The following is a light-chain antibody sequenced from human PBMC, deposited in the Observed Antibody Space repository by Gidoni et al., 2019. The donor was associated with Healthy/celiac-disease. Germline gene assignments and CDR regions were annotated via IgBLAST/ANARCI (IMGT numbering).Light chain of an antibody. CDR3: CSYAGSSTPYV. Sequence: QSALTQPASVSGSPGQSTTISCTGTSRDVGSYNLVSWYQQHPGKAPKLMIYEGSKRPSGVSNRFSGSKSGNTASLTISGLQAEDEADYYCCSYAGSSTPYVFGTGTKVTVL. CDR2: EGS. CDR1: SRDVGSYNL. J-gene: IGLJ1*01. V-gene: IGLV2-23*01.